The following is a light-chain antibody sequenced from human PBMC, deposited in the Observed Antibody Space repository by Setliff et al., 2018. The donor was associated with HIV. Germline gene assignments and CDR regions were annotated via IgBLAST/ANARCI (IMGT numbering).Light chain of an antibody. CDR3: SSYAITNTLP. CDR2: EVN. Sequence: QSVLTQPASVSGSPGQWITISCTGTSSDIGAYDYVSWYQQHPGRAPQLIISEVNNRPSGVSHRFSGSKSGNTASLTISGLQAEDEADYYCSSYAITNTLPFGTGTKVTVL. V-gene: IGLV2-14*01. J-gene: IGLJ1*01. CDR1: SSDIGAYDY.